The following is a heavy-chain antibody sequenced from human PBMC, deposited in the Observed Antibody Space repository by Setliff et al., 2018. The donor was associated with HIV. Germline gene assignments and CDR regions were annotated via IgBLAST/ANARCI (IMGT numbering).Heavy chain of an antibody. CDR2: STPLLDTT. J-gene: IGHJ4*02. CDR3: ARESACSSTSCPKVLDY. CDR1: GGTFSSYV. Sequence: GASVKVSCKASGGTFSSYVISWVRQAPGQGPEWMGGSTPLLDTTNYAQKFQGRVTITTDESTNTVYMELSSLRSEDTAVYYCARESACSSTSCPKVLDYWGQGTLVTVSS. V-gene: IGHV1-69*05. D-gene: IGHD2-2*01.